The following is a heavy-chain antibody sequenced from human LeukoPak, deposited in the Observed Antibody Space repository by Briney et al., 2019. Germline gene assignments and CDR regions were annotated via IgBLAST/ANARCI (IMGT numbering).Heavy chain of an antibody. CDR2: ISGSGGST. D-gene: IGHD5-12*01. J-gene: IGHJ6*04. CDR1: GFTFSSYG. Sequence: GGSLRLSCAASGFTFSSYGMHWVRQAPGKGLEWVSAISGSGGSTYYADSVKGRFTISRDNSKNTLYLQMNSLRAEDTAVYYCAKDQSGVLSGMDVWGKGTTVTVSS. CDR3: AKDQSGVLSGMDV. V-gene: IGHV3-23*01.